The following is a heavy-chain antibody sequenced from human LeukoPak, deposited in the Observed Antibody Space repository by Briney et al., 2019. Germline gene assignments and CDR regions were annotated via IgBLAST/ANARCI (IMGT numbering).Heavy chain of an antibody. CDR3: ARHDPVANYYDSSGYSRRLDYFDY. Sequence: PSETLSLTCTVSGGSISSSSYYWGWIRQPPGKGLEWIGSIYYGGSTYYNPSLKSRVTISVDTSKNLLSLKLSSVTAADTAVYYCARHDPVANYYDSSGYSRRLDYFDYWGQGTLVTVSS. J-gene: IGHJ4*02. D-gene: IGHD3-22*01. CDR2: IYYGGST. V-gene: IGHV4-39*01. CDR1: GGSISSSSYY.